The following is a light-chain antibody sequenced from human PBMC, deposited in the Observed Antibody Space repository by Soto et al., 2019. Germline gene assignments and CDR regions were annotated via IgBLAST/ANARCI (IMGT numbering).Light chain of an antibody. J-gene: IGLJ1*01. CDR2: EVS. Sequence: QSVLTQPASVSGSPGQSITISCTGTSSDVGSYNLVSWYQQHPGKAPKLMIYEVSKRPSGVSNRFSGSKSGNTASLTISGLQAEDDADYYCCSYAGSSTHVFGTGTNVTVL. CDR3: CSYAGSSTHV. V-gene: IGLV2-23*02. CDR1: SSDVGSYNL.